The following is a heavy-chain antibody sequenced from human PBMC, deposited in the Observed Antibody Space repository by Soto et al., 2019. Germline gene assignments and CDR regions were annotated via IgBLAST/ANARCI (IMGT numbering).Heavy chain of an antibody. CDR1: GFTFSSYG. J-gene: IGHJ4*02. CDR3: ARDEGGEPDY. D-gene: IGHD3-16*01. CDR2: IWYDGSNK. Sequence: QVQLVESGGGVVQPGRSLRLSCAASGFTFSSYGMHWVRQAPGKGLEWVAVIWYDGSNKYYADSVKGRFTISRDNSKNTLYLQMNGLRDEDTAVYYCARDEGGEPDYWGQGTLVTVSS. V-gene: IGHV3-33*01.